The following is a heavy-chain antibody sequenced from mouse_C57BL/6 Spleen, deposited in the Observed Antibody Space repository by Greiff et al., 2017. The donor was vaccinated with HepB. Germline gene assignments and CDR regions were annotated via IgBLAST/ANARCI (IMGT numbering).Heavy chain of an antibody. Sequence: VKLVESGAELVKPGASVKISCKASGYAFSSYWMNWVKQRPGKGLEWIGQIYPGDGDTNYNGKFKGKATLTAAKSSSTAYMQLSSLPSEYSAVYFCARSGTTVVATVHWYFDVWGTGTTVTVSS. J-gene: IGHJ1*03. CDR2: IYPGDGDT. D-gene: IGHD1-1*01. CDR3: ARSGTTVVATVHWYFDV. V-gene: IGHV1-80*01. CDR1: GYAFSSYW.